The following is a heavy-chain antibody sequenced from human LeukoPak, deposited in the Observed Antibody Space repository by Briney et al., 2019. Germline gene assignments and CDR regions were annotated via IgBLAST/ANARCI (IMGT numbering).Heavy chain of an antibody. CDR2: ISGYNGNT. Sequence: GASVKVSCKASGYTFTSYGISWVRQAPGQGLEWMGWISGYNGNTKYAQKLQGRVTMTTDTSTSTAYMELRSLRSDDTAVYYCARVYYDFWSGYYHYYYYMDVWGKGTTVTVSS. D-gene: IGHD3-3*01. V-gene: IGHV1-18*01. CDR3: ARVYYDFWSGYYHYYYYMDV. J-gene: IGHJ6*03. CDR1: GYTFTSYG.